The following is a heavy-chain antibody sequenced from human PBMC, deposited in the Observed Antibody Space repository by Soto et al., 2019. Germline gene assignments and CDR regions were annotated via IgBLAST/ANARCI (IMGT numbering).Heavy chain of an antibody. CDR3: ARISYYDILTGHDY. D-gene: IGHD3-9*01. J-gene: IGHJ4*02. CDR1: GFTFSSYS. V-gene: IGHV3-48*01. Sequence: EVQLVESGGGLVQPGGSLRLSCAASGFTFSSYSMNWVRQAPGKGLEWVSYISSSSSTIYYADSVKGRFTISRDNAKNTLYLQMNSLRAEDTAVYHCARISYYDILTGHDYWGQGTLVTVSS. CDR2: ISSSSSTI.